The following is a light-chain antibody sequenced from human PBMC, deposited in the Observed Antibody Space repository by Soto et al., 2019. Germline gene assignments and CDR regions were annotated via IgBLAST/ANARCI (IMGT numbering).Light chain of an antibody. CDR2: AAS. CDR3: KQANSFPIT. Sequence: IQMTQSPFTLSASVGDRVTITCRASQSISSWLAWYQQKPGTAPKLLIYAASSLQSGVQSRFSGSGSGTDFTLTIRSLQPEDFATYYCKQANSFPITFGQGTRLEIK. J-gene: IGKJ5*01. V-gene: IGKV1-12*01. CDR1: QSISSW.